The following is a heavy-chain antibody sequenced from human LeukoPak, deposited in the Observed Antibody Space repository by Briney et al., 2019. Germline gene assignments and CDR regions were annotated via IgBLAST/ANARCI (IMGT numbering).Heavy chain of an antibody. CDR3: ASWGPRTYYYDSSGYYHEGSDY. Sequence: SETLSLTCTVSGGSISSGGYYWSWIRQHPGKGLEWIVYIYYSGSTYYNPSLKSRVTISVDTSKNQFSLKLSSVTAADTAVYYCASWGPRTYYYDSSGYYHEGSDYWGQGTLVTVSS. J-gene: IGHJ4*02. D-gene: IGHD3-22*01. CDR1: GGSISSGGYY. V-gene: IGHV4-31*03. CDR2: IYYSGST.